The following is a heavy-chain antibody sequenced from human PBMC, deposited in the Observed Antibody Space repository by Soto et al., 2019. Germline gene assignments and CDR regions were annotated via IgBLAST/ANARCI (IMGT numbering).Heavy chain of an antibody. J-gene: IGHJ3*02. Sequence: PSETLSLTCTVSGGSISSYYWSWIRQPAGKGLEWIGRIYTSGSTNYNPSLKSRVTMSVDTSKNQFSLKLSSVTAADTAVYYCAREGGGPITMLVVASDAFDIWGQGTMVTVSS. D-gene: IGHD3-22*01. CDR1: GGSISSYY. CDR2: IYTSGST. V-gene: IGHV4-4*07. CDR3: AREGGGPITMLVVASDAFDI.